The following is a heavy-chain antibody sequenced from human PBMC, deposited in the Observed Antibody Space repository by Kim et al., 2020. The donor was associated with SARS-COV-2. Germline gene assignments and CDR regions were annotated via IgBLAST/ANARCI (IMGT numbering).Heavy chain of an antibody. CDR2: ISWNGDNI. CDR3: AKGGFYGSDDAFDI. V-gene: IGHV3-9*01. Sequence: GGSLRLSCAISGFTFDDYAMHWVRQAPGKGLEWVSGISWNGDNIGYADSVKGRFTVSRDNAKNSLYLQMNSLRAEDTALYYCAKGGFYGSDDAFDIWGQGTMVIVSS. J-gene: IGHJ3*02. D-gene: IGHD3-10*01. CDR1: GFTFDDYA.